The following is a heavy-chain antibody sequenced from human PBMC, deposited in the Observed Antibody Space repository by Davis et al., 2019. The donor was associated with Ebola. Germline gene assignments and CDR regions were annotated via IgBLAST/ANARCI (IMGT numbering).Heavy chain of an antibody. CDR2: IYYSGST. V-gene: IGHV4-59*01. CDR3: ARALLWTNYYGMDV. D-gene: IGHD3-10*01. Sequence: GSLRLSCAVYGGSFSGYYWSWIRQPPGKGLEWIGYIYYSGSTNYNPSLKSRVTISVDTSKNQFSLKLSSVTAADTAVYYCARALLWTNYYGMDVWGQGTTVTVSS. CDR1: GGSFSGYY. J-gene: IGHJ6*02.